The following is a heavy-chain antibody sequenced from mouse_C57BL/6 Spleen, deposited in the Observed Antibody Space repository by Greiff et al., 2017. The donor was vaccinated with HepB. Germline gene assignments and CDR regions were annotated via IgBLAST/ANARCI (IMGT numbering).Heavy chain of an antibody. Sequence: EVQLVESGGDLVKPGGSLKLSCAASGFTFSSYGMSWVRQTPDKRLEWVATISSGGSYTYYPDSVKGRFTISRDNAKNTLYLQMSSLKSEDTAMYYCARHDGNYVYFDVWGTGTTVTVSS. CDR2: ISSGGSYT. D-gene: IGHD2-1*01. CDR3: ARHDGNYVYFDV. CDR1: GFTFSSYG. J-gene: IGHJ1*03. V-gene: IGHV5-6*01.